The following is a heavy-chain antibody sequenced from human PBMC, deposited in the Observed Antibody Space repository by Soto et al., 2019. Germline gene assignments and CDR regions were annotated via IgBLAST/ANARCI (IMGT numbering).Heavy chain of an antibody. CDR3: AKAAVVAEHYNYYYLDV. Sequence: GGSLRLSCAASGFTFSSYAMSWVRQAPGKGLEWVSAISGSGGSTYYADSVKGRFTISRDNSKNTLYLQMNSLRAEDTAVYYCAKAAVVAEHYNYYYLDVWGKGTTVTVSS. CDR2: ISGSGGST. CDR1: GFTFSSYA. V-gene: IGHV3-23*01. D-gene: IGHD2-15*01. J-gene: IGHJ6*03.